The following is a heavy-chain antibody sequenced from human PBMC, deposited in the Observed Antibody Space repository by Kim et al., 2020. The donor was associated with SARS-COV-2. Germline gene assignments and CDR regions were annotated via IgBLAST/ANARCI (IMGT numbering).Heavy chain of an antibody. D-gene: IGHD3-10*01. CDR3: ARRSCARGAFDI. CDR1: GFTFGSYA. CDR2: ISDVGGTI. V-gene: IGHV3-30-3*01. Sequence: GGSLRLSCAASGFTFGSYAMNWVRQAPGKGLEWVSAISDVGGTIFYADSVKGRFTISRDNSKNTLYLQMNSLRAEDTAVYYCARRSCARGAFDIWGQGTRPTVSS. J-gene: IGHJ3*02.